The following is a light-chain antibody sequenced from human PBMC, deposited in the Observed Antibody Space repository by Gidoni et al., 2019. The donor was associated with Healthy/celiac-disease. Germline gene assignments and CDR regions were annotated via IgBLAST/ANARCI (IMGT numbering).Light chain of an antibody. Sequence: IVLTQSPATLSLSPGERATLPCRASQIVSSYLAWYQQKPGQAPRLLIYDASHRATGIPARFSGSASGTFITLTISILAPEDFAVYYCQQRSNWQVTFGGXTKVDIK. V-gene: IGKV3-11*01. J-gene: IGKJ4*01. CDR1: QIVSSY. CDR3: QQRSNWQVT. CDR2: DAS.